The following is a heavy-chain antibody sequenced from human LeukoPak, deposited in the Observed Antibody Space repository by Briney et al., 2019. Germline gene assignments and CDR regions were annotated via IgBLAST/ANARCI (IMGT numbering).Heavy chain of an antibody. J-gene: IGHJ3*02. V-gene: IGHV4-4*09. CDR3: ARLAAPLRRAFDI. CDR2: IYTSGST. Sequence: SETLSLTCTVSGGSISSYYWSWIRQPPGKGLEWIGYIYTSGSTNYNPSLKSRVTISVDTSKNQFSLKLSSVTAADTAVYYCARLAAPLRRAFDIWGQGTMVTASS. CDR1: GGSISSYY. D-gene: IGHD2-15*01.